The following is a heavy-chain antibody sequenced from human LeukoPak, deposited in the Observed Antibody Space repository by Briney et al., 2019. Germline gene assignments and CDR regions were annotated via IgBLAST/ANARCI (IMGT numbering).Heavy chain of an antibody. Sequence: VGCLRLSCAASVVTVSSNYMSCVRETPGEGLEWVSAICGSGGSTYYADSVKGGFTISRDNPKNTLYLQINSLRAENPAVYYFAKDRHAGSYDYWGQGTLVTVSS. D-gene: IGHD3-10*01. V-gene: IGHV3-23*01. CDR3: AKDRHAGSYDY. J-gene: IGHJ4*02. CDR2: ICGSGGST. CDR1: VVTVSSNY.